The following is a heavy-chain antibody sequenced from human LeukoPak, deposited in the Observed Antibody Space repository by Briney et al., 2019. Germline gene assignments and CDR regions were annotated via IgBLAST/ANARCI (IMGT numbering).Heavy chain of an antibody. D-gene: IGHD3-22*01. Sequence: ASVKVSCKASGYTFTSYYMHWVRQAPGQGLEWMGIINPSGGSTSYAQKFQGRVTMTRDTSTSTVYMELSSLRPEDTAVYYCARQGITMIVVVSKGFDYWGQGTLVTVSS. CDR2: INPSGGST. CDR1: GYTFTSYY. CDR3: ARQGITMIVVVSKGFDY. J-gene: IGHJ4*02. V-gene: IGHV1-46*01.